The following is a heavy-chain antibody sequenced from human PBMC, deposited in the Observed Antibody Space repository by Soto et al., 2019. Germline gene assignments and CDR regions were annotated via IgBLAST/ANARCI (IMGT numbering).Heavy chain of an antibody. Sequence: EVQLEESGGGLVQPGGSLRLSCAASGFTLSAYWMTWVRQAPGKGLEWVANINRDGSKKSYLDSVRGRSTISRNNVGNSLYPEMGSQRAADTALYYCARAVSPGSSSLSLAAFDMWGQGTMVTASS. J-gene: IGHJ3*02. CDR3: ARAVSPGSSSLSLAAFDM. V-gene: IGHV3-7*05. D-gene: IGHD6-13*01. CDR2: INRDGSKK. CDR1: GFTLSAYW.